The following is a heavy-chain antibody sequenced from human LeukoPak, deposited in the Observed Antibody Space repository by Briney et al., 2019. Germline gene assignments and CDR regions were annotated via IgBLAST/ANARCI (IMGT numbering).Heavy chain of an antibody. V-gene: IGHV3-48*03. CDR3: VRDSGSYHGADY. Sequence: PGGSLRLSCAASGFTFSTYEMIWVRQAPGKGLEWVSYISSSASNIYYADSVRGRFTISRDNAKNSLYLQMNSLGAEDTAVYYCVRDSGSYHGADYWGQGTLVTVSS. J-gene: IGHJ4*02. D-gene: IGHD1-26*01. CDR1: GFTFSTYE. CDR2: ISSSASNI.